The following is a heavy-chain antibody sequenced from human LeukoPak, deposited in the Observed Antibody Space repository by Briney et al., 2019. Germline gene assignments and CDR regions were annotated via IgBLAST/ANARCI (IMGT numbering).Heavy chain of an antibody. CDR3: ARDRSSDY. D-gene: IGHD2-15*01. CDR2: IIACGGNT. J-gene: IGHJ4*02. CDR1: GFTFSNYA. Sequence: PGGSLRLSCAASGFTFSNYAMSWVRQAPGKGLEWASSIIACGGNTYYADSVKGRFTISRDNSKNTLYLQMNSLRAEDTAVYYCARDRSSDYWGQGTLVTVSS. V-gene: IGHV3-23*01.